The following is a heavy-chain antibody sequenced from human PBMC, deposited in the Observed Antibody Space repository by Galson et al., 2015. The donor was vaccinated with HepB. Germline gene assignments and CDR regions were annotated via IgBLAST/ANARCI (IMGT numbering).Heavy chain of an antibody. CDR2: IIPIFGIA. Sequence: SVKVSCKASGGTFSSYAISWVRQAPGQGLEWMGGIIPIFGIANYAQKFQGRVTITADESTSTAYMELSSLRSEDTAVYYCAREGVPRIAARPGGAFDIWGQGTMVTVSS. CDR1: GGTFSSYA. D-gene: IGHD6-6*01. J-gene: IGHJ3*02. V-gene: IGHV1-69*13. CDR3: AREGVPRIAARPGGAFDI.